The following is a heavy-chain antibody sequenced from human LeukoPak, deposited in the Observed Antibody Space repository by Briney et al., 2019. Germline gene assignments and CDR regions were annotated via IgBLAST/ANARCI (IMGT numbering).Heavy chain of an antibody. CDR3: ARDQGYSGFF. J-gene: IGHJ4*02. D-gene: IGHD5-12*01. Sequence: SETLSLTCAVYGGSFSGYYWSWIRQPPGKGLEWIGEINHSGSTNYNPSLKSRVTISVDTSKNQFSLKLSSVTAADTAVYYCARDQGYSGFFWGQGTLVTVSS. CDR2: INHSGST. V-gene: IGHV4-34*09. CDR1: GGSFSGYY.